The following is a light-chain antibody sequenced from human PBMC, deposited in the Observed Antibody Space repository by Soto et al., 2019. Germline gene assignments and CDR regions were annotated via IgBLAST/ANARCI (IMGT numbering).Light chain of an antibody. CDR3: QQYDNWPET. J-gene: IGKJ1*01. CDR1: QSVSSN. Sequence: EIVMTQSPATLSVSLGERATLSCRASQSVSSNLAWYQQKPGQAPRLLIYGASTRATGIPARFSGSGSGTEFTLTINSLQSEDFAVYYCQQYDNWPETFGQGTKVEIK. V-gene: IGKV3-15*01. CDR2: GAS.